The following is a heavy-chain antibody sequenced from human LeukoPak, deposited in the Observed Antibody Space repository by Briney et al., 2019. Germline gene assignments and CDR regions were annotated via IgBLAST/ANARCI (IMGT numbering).Heavy chain of an antibody. CDR2: IYYSGST. J-gene: IGHJ6*03. Sequence: SQTLSLTCTVSGGSISSGGYYWSWIRQHPGKGLEWIGYIYYSGSTYYNPSLKSRVTISVDTSKNQFSLKLSSVTAADTAVYYCARVGQDAQMYYDFWSGSYYYYYYMDVWGKGTTVTVSS. V-gene: IGHV4-31*03. CDR1: GGSISSGGYY. D-gene: IGHD3-3*01. CDR3: ARVGQDAQMYYDFWSGSYYYYYYMDV.